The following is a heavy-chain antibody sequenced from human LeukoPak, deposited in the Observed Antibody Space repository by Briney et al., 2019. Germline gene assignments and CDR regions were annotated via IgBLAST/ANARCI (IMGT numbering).Heavy chain of an antibody. V-gene: IGHV3-23*01. CDR1: GFTFSSYA. Sequence: GGSLRLSCAASGFTFSSYAMTWVRQAPGKGLEWVSGISASGGSTYYADSVKGRFTISRDNSKNTLYLQMNSLRAEDTAVYYCARERYYDSSGYSVYFDYWGQGTLVTVSS. D-gene: IGHD3-22*01. J-gene: IGHJ4*02. CDR2: ISASGGST. CDR3: ARERYYDSSGYSVYFDY.